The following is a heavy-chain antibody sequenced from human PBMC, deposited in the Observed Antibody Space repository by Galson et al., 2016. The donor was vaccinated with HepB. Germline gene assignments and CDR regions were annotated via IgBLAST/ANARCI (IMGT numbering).Heavy chain of an antibody. D-gene: IGHD3-3*01. J-gene: IGHJ3*02. V-gene: IGHV1-18*01. CDR3: ARDRLNYFDFWSGTGGAFDI. Sequence: SCKASGYPFITYGINWLRQAPGQGLEWMGWISVNNGNTNYAQKYQDRVTLTRDTSTSTVYMEVGSLRYDDTATYYCARDRLNYFDFWSGTGGAFDIWGQGTMVTVSS. CDR1: GYPFITYG. CDR2: ISVNNGNT.